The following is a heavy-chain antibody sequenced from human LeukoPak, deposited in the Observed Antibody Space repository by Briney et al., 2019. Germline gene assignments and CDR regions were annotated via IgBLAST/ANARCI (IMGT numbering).Heavy chain of an antibody. V-gene: IGHV1-2*02. J-gene: IGHJ5*02. CDR1: GYTFTGYY. D-gene: IGHD1-26*01. CDR2: INLNSGGT. Sequence: ASVKVSCKASGYTFTGYYMHWVRQAPGQGLKWMGWINLNSGGTNYAQKFQGRVTMTRDTSISTAYMELSRLRSDDTAVYYCARDRKWELPVNWFDPWGQGTLVTVSS. CDR3: ARDRKWELPVNWFDP.